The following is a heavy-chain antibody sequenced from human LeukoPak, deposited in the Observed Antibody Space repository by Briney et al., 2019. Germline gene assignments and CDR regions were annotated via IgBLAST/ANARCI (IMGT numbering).Heavy chain of an antibody. J-gene: IGHJ4*02. D-gene: IGHD3-22*01. V-gene: IGHV3-33*01. CDR2: IWYDGSNK. CDR1: GFTFSSYG. Sequence: PGGSLRLSCAASGFTFSSYGMHWVRQAPGKGLEWVAVIWYDGSNKYYADSVKGRFTISRDNSKNTLYLQMNSLRAEDTAVYYCATRSVYYDSSGHTFDYWGQGTLVTVSS. CDR3: ATRSVYYDSSGHTFDY.